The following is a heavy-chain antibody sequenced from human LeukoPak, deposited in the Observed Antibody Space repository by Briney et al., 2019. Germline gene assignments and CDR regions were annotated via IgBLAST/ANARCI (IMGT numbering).Heavy chain of an antibody. D-gene: IGHD3-10*01. CDR2: INPNSGGT. Sequence: ASVKVSCKASGYTFTGYYVHWVRQAPGQGLEWMGWINPNSGGTNYGQKFQGRVTMTRDTSISTAYMELSRLRSDDTAVYYCARGGEGDWFDPWGQGTLVTVSS. CDR3: ARGGEGDWFDP. J-gene: IGHJ5*02. V-gene: IGHV1-2*02. CDR1: GYTFTGYY.